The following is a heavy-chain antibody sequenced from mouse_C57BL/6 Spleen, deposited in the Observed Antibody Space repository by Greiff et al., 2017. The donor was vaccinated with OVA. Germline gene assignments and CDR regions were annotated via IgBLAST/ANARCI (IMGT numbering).Heavy chain of an antibody. CDR3: ARDYDYRWYFDV. D-gene: IGHD2-4*01. J-gene: IGHJ1*03. CDR2: INPGSGGT. V-gene: IGHV1-54*01. Sequence: VQLQQSGAELVRPGTSVKVSCKASGYAFTNYLIEWVKQRPGQGLEWIGVINPGSGGTNYNEKFKGKATLTADKSSSTAYMQLSSLTSEDSAVYFCARDYDYRWYFDVWGTGTTVTDSS. CDR1: GYAFTNYL.